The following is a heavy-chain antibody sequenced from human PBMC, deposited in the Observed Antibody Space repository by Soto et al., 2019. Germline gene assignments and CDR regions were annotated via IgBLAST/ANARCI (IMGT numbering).Heavy chain of an antibody. J-gene: IGHJ6*02. V-gene: IGHV3-30-3*01. CDR3: ARDAHYDFWSGYYQSGYYYGMDV. D-gene: IGHD3-3*01. CDR1: GFTFISYA. CDR2: ISYDGSNK. Sequence: QVQLVESGGGVVQPGRSLRLSCAASGFTFISYAMHWVRQAPGKWLEWVAVISYDGSNKYYADSVKGRFTISRDNSKNTLYLQMNSLRAEDTAVYYCARDAHYDFWSGYYQSGYYYGMDVWGQGTTVTVSS.